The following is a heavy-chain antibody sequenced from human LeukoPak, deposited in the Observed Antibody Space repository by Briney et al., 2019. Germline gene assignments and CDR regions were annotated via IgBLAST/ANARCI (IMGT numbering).Heavy chain of an antibody. CDR2: IYYSGST. V-gene: IGHV4-31*03. CDR1: GGSISSGGYY. CDR3: ARELHYDSHLNWFDP. Sequence: SETLSLTCTVSGGSISSGGYYWSWIRQPPGKGLEWIGYIYYSGSTYYNPSLKSRVTISVDTSKNQFSLKLSSVTAADTAVYYCARELHYDSHLNWFDPWGQGTLVTVSS. D-gene: IGHD3-22*01. J-gene: IGHJ5*02.